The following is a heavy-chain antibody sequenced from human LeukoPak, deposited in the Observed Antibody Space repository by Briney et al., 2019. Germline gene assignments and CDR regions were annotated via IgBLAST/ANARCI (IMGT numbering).Heavy chain of an antibody. D-gene: IGHD4-17*01. CDR3: ARERIYGNWFDP. V-gene: IGHV4-59*12. CDR1: GGSISSYY. CDR2: IHYSGTT. Sequence: SETLSLTCSVSGGSISSYYWTWIRQPPGKGLEWIGYIHYSGTTNYNPSLKSRVTMSVDTSKNQFSLKLSSVTAADTAVYYCARERIYGNWFDPWGQGTLVTVSS. J-gene: IGHJ5*02.